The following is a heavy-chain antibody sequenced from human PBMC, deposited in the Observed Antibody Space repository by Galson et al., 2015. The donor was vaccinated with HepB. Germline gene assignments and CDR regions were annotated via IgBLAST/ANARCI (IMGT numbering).Heavy chain of an antibody. D-gene: IGHD1-26*01. CDR2: ISSTSSYI. CDR1: GFNFNNYN. Sequence: SLRLSCAASGFNFNNYNMNWVRQAPGKGLEWVSSISSTSSYIYYADSVKGRFTISRDNAKNSLYLQMNSLRAEDTAVYYCAQWEQTTRFDYWGQGTLVTVSS. CDR3: AQWEQTTRFDY. V-gene: IGHV3-21*04. J-gene: IGHJ4*02.